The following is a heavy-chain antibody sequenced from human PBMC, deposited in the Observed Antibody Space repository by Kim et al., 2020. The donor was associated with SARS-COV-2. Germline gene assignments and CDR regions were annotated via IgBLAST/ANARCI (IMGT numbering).Heavy chain of an antibody. J-gene: IGHJ5*02. Sequence: GGSLRLSCTASGFTFGDYAMSWFRQAPGKGLEWVGFIRSKAYGGTTEYAASVRGRFTISSDDSKSIAYLQMNSLKTEDTAVYYCTRAASGGYLGWFDPWGQGTLVTVSS. V-gene: IGHV3-49*03. CDR1: GFTFGDYA. CDR3: TRAASGGYLGWFDP. CDR2: IRSKAYGGTT. D-gene: IGHD1-26*01.